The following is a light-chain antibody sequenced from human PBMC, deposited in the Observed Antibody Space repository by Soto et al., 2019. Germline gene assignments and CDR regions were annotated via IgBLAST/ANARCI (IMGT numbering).Light chain of an antibody. CDR2: KAS. CDR1: QSISSW. V-gene: IGKV1-5*03. CDR3: QQYNDNWT. Sequence: DIQMTQSPPTLSASVGDRVTITCRASQSISSWLAWYQQKPGTAPKLLIYKASTLQTGVPSRFSGSGSGTEFTLTISSLQPDDFATYYCQQYNDNWTFGQGTKV. J-gene: IGKJ1*01.